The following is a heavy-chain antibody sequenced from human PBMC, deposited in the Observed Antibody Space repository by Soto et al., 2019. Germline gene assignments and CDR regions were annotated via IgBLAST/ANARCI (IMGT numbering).Heavy chain of an antibody. D-gene: IGHD3-22*01. CDR3: ARDPWEYYYDSSGYYRAGAFDI. CDR2: IYYSGST. J-gene: IGHJ3*02. Sequence: QVQLQESGPGLVKPSETLSLTCTVSGGSVSSGSYYWSWIRQPPGKGLEWIGYIYYSGSTNYNPSLKSRVTISVDTSKNQFSLKLSSVTAADTAVYYCARDPWEYYYDSSGYYRAGAFDIWGQGTMVTVSS. V-gene: IGHV4-61*01. CDR1: GGSVSSGSYY.